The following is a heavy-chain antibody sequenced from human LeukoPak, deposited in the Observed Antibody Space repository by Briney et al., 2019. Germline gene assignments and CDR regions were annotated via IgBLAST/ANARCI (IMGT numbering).Heavy chain of an antibody. J-gene: IGHJ4*02. D-gene: IGHD6-13*01. CDR3: ARVLAAAGLFDY. CDR1: GFTFSSYA. Sequence: PGRSLRLSCAASGFTFSSYAMHWVRQAPGKGLEWVAVISYDGSNKYYADSVKGRFTISRDNSKNTLYLQMNSLRAEDTAVYYCARVLAAAGLFDYWGQGTLVTVSS. V-gene: IGHV3-30*04. CDR2: ISYDGSNK.